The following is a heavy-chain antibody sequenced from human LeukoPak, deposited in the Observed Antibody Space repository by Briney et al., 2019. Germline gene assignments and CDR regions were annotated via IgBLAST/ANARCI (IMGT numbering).Heavy chain of an antibody. J-gene: IGHJ5*02. V-gene: IGHV3-30*03. CDR1: GFTFIRNC. D-gene: IGHD3-3*01. Sequence: GGSLRLSCVASGFTFIRNCMHWVRQAPGKGLEWVAAIPHDGSNALYADSVKGRFTISRDDSKNTQYLQMNSLRIEDSAMYYCATGSDYYYASWGQGTLVTVSS. CDR2: IPHDGSNA. CDR3: ATGSDYYYAS.